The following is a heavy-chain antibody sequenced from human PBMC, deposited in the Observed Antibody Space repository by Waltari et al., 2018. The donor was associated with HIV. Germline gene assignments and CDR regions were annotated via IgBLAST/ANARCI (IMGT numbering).Heavy chain of an antibody. CDR3: ASTYYYDSSGYPTFDY. CDR2: IYYSGST. Sequence: QVQLQESGPGLVKPSQTLSLTCPVSGGSISSGGYYWSWIRQHPGKGLEWIGYIYYSGSTYYNPSLKSRVTISVDTSKNQFSLKLSSVTAADTAVYYCASTYYYDSSGYPTFDYWGQGTLVTVSS. D-gene: IGHD3-22*01. J-gene: IGHJ4*02. CDR1: GGSISSGGYY. V-gene: IGHV4-31*03.